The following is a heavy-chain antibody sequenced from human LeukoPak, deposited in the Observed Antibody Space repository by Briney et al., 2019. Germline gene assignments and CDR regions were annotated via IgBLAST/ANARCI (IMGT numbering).Heavy chain of an antibody. CDR2: ISSGSSHK. CDR3: ARGDDGAY. CDR1: GFTFSNAW. Sequence: PGGSLRLSCAASGFTFSNAWMSWVRQAPGKGLEWVSHISSGSSHKYYADSVRGRFTISRDNAKKSLYLQMNSLRVEVTAVYYCARGDDGAYWGQGTLVTVSS. D-gene: IGHD3-16*01. V-gene: IGHV3-11*06. J-gene: IGHJ4*02.